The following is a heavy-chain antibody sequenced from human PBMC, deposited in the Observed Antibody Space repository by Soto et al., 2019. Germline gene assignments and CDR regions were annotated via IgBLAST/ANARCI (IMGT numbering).Heavy chain of an antibody. CDR2: IWYDGSNK. CDR3: ARGDCTGAYCYSWPFNYGVDV. Sequence: GGSLRLSCTTSGFTFNTYVMYWVRQAPDKGLEWVAIIWYDGSNKYNGDSVKGRFTISRDNSKNTLYLQMNSLRAEDTALYYCARGDCTGAYCYSWPFNYGVDVWGQGTTVTVSS. V-gene: IGHV3-33*08. CDR1: GFTFNTYV. J-gene: IGHJ6*02. D-gene: IGHD2-15*01.